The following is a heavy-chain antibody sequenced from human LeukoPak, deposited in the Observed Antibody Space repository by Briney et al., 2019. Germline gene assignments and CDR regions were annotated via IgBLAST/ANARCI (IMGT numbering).Heavy chain of an antibody. CDR1: GFIFSNYW. CDR2: MKQDGREK. V-gene: IGHV3-7*01. D-gene: IGHD4-23*01. J-gene: IGHJ6*03. CDR3: ARDGDTVLTRGYYYYMDV. Sequence: GGSLRLSCVASGFIFSNYWMSWVRQVPGKGLEWVANMKQDGREKYLVDSVKGRFTISRDNAKNSVYLQMNSLRAEDTAVYYCARDGDTVLTRGYYYYMDVWGKGTTVTVSS.